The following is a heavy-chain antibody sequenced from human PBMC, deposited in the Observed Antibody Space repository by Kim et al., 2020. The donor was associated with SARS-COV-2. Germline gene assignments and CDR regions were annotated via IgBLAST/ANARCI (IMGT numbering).Heavy chain of an antibody. CDR2: ISSNGGST. V-gene: IGHV3-64D*09. CDR3: VKAVSLVPAAMRVRVTSAFDY. J-gene: IGHJ4*02. CDR1: GFTFSSYA. Sequence: GGSLRLSCSASGFTFSSYAMHWVRQAPGKGLEYVSAISSNGGSTYYADSVKGRFTISRDNSKNTLYLQMSSLRAEDTAVYYCVKAVSLVPAAMRVRVTSAFDYWGQGTLVTVSS. D-gene: IGHD2-2*01.